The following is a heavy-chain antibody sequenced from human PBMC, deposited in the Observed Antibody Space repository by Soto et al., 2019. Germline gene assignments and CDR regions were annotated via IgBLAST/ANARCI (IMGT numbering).Heavy chain of an antibody. CDR2: IYYSGST. V-gene: IGHV4-31*03. CDR1: GGSISSGGYY. Sequence: SETLSLTCTVSGGSISSGGYYWSWIRQHPGKGLEWIGYIYYSGSTYYNPSLKSRVTISVDTSKNQFSLKLSSVTAADTAVYYCARKGYSYGHGINWFDPWGQGTLVTVS. CDR3: ARKGYSYGHGINWFDP. J-gene: IGHJ5*02. D-gene: IGHD5-18*01.